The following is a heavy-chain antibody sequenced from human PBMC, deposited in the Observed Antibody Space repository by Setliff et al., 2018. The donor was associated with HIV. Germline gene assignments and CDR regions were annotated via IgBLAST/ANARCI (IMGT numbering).Heavy chain of an antibody. V-gene: IGHV4-59*01. J-gene: IGHJ6*03. CDR1: GGSISSYY. CDR3: ARAPSDYYYYYMDV. Sequence: SETLSLTCTVSGGSISSYYWSWIRQPPGKGLEWFGEINHSGSTNYNPSLKSRVTISVDTSKNQFSLKLSSVTAADTAVYYCARAPSDYYYYYMDVWGKGTTVTVSS. CDR2: INHSGST.